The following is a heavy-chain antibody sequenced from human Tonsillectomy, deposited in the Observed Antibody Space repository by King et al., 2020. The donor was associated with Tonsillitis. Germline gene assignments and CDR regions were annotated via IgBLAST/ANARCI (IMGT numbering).Heavy chain of an antibody. D-gene: IGHD2/OR15-2a*01. Sequence: AMSWVRHAPGKGLEWVSAISGSGGSTFYADSVKGRFTISRDNSKNTLYLQMNSLRAEDTAVYYCAKDLIVTGHFDYWGQGTLVTVSS. CDR2: ISGSGGST. CDR3: AKDLIVTGHFDY. V-gene: IGHV3-23*01. CDR1: A. J-gene: IGHJ4*02.